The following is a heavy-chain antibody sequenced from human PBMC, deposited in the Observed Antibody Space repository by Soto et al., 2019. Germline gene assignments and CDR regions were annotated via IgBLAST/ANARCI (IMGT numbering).Heavy chain of an antibody. CDR2: ISAYNGNT. CDR1: GYTFTSYG. CDR3: AREDFVVVPAAESYYYYGMDV. D-gene: IGHD2-2*01. V-gene: IGHV1-18*01. Sequence: ASVKVSCKASGYTFTSYGISWVRQAPGQGLEWMGWISAYNGNTNYAQKLQGRVTMTTDTSTSTAYMELRSLRSDDTAVYYCAREDFVVVPAAESYYYYGMDVWGQGTTVTVPS. J-gene: IGHJ6*02.